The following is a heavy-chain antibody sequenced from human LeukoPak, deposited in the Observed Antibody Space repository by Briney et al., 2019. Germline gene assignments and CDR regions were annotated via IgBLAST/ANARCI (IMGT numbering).Heavy chain of an antibody. Sequence: PGGSLRLSCAASGSTFSSYEMNWVRQAPGKGLEWVSYISSSGSTIYYADSVKGRSTISRDNAKNSLYLQMNSLRAEDTAVYYCAVATIKDYFDYWGQGTLVTVSS. CDR3: AVATIKDYFDY. D-gene: IGHD5-24*01. J-gene: IGHJ4*02. CDR1: GSTFSSYE. CDR2: ISSSGSTI. V-gene: IGHV3-48*03.